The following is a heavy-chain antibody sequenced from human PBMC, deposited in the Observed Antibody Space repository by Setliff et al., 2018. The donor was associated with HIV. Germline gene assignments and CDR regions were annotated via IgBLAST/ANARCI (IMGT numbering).Heavy chain of an antibody. J-gene: IGHJ4*02. CDR1: GFTFSSAW. CDR2: ISPDGSAT. CDR3: ATQTGFYNSHWYDY. V-gene: IGHV3-7*01. D-gene: IGHD6-13*01. Sequence: PGGSLRLSCAASGFTFSSAWMGWVRQAPAKGLEWVANISPDGSATYYVDSVKGRFTIFRDNAKNSVFLRMNSLRAEDTGVYYCATQTGFYNSHWYDYWGQGTMVTVSS.